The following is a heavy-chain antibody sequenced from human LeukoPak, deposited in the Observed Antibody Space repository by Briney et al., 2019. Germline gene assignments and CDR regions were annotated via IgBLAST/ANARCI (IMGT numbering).Heavy chain of an antibody. CDR3: ATLTVTESFDY. D-gene: IGHD4-17*01. J-gene: IGHJ4*02. V-gene: IGHV4-4*07. CDR2: IYTSGST. Sequence: SETLSLTCAVSGGSISSYYWSWIRQPAGKGLEYIGRIYTSGSTNYNPSLKSRVTMSVDTSKNQFSLRLNSVTAADTAVYYCATLTVTESFDYWGQGTLVTVSS. CDR1: GGSISSYY.